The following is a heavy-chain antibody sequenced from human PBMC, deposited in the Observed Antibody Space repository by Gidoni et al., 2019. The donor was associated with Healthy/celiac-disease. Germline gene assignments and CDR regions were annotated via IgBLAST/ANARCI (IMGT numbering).Heavy chain of an antibody. V-gene: IGHV1-69*01. CDR3: ARDGRSGSNYALDY. D-gene: IGHD4-4*01. J-gene: IGHJ4*02. CDR1: GGTFNSYA. CDR2: IIPIFGTA. Sequence: QVQLVQSGAEVKKPGSSVKVSCQASGGTFNSYAISRVRQAPGQGLEMMGGIIPIFGTANYAQKFQGRVTITADESTSTAYMELSSLRSEDTAVYYCARDGRSGSNYALDYWGQGTLVTVSS.